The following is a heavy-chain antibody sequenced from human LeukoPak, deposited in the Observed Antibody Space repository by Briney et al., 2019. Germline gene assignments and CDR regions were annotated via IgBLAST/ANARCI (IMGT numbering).Heavy chain of an antibody. CDR2: IKEDGSEK. D-gene: IGHD5-18*01. Sequence: GGSLRLSCAASGFTFSTYWMSWVRQAPAKGLEWVANIKEDGSEKYYVDSVKGRFTISRDNAKNSLYLQMNSLRAEDTALYYCSRDLTVDTAVGGSFDHWGQGTPVTVSS. V-gene: IGHV3-7*01. J-gene: IGHJ4*02. CDR3: SRDLTVDTAVGGSFDH. CDR1: GFTFSTYW.